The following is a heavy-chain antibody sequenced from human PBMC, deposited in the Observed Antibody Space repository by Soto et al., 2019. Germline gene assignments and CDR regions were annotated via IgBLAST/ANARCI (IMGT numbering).Heavy chain of an antibody. D-gene: IGHD6-13*01. V-gene: IGHV4-31*03. Sequence: SETLSLTCTVSGGSISSGGYYWSWIRQHPGKGLEWIGYIYYSGSTYYNPSLKSRVTISVDTSKNQFSLKLSSVTAADTAVYYCRGAAAGTDYYYCYGMDVWGQGTTVTVSS. J-gene: IGHJ6*02. CDR3: RGAAAGTDYYYCYGMDV. CDR1: GGSISSGGYY. CDR2: IYYSGST.